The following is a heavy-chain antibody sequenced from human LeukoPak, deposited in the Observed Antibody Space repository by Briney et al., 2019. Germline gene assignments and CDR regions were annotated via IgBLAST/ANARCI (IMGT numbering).Heavy chain of an antibody. CDR3: ARVRCCAGSGLIYFDP. CDR1: GFTFSSYW. J-gene: IGHJ5*02. D-gene: IGHD6-19*01. Sequence: GGSLRLSCAASGFTFSSYWMTWVRQAPGKGLDWVANVKEDESVKNYVASVKGRFTISRDNAKSALYLQMSTLRVEDTAVYYCARVRCCAGSGLIYFDPWGQGTLVTVSS. CDR2: VKEDESVK. V-gene: IGHV3-7*04.